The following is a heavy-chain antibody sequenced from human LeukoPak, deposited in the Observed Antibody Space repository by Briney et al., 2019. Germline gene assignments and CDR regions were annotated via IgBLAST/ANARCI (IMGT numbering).Heavy chain of an antibody. V-gene: IGHV3-11*04. Sequence: GGSLRLSCAASGFTLSDYYMSWIREAPGKGVEGGSYIISSGSTIYYVDPVKGRFTISRDNVKNSLYLQMNSLRAEDTAVYYCARVEYYDSSGYYDYWGQGTLVTVSS. CDR1: GFTLSDYY. CDR2: IISSGSTI. D-gene: IGHD3-22*01. J-gene: IGHJ4*02. CDR3: ARVEYYDSSGYYDY.